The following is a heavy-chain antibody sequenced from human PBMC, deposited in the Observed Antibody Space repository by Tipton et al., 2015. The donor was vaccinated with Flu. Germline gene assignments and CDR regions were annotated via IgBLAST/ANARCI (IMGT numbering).Heavy chain of an antibody. CDR1: GYSIRSSNYY. J-gene: IGHJ5*01. V-gene: IGHV4-38-2*01. CDR3: ARRDYSNYVSEPKNWFDS. D-gene: IGHD4-11*01. Sequence: TLSLTCAVSGYSIRSSNYYWGWIRQPPGKGLEWIGNIFHSGNSYHNPSLKSRVTMSVETSKNQLSLKLSSVTAADTAVYYCARRDYSNYVSEPKNWFDSWGQGALVIVSS. CDR2: IFHSGNS.